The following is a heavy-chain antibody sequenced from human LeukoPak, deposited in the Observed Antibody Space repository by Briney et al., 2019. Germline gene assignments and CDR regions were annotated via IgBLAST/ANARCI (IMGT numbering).Heavy chain of an antibody. CDR2: IYSRGTN. V-gene: IGHV4-39*01. J-gene: IGHJ4*02. Sequence: PSETLSLTCNVSGVSITSSDYYWGWIRQPPGKGLEWIVSIYSRGTNYYNPSLKSRVTISVDTSKNQFSLKLSSVTAADTAVYYCARLVGGGRAIFYWGQGTLVTVSS. D-gene: IGHD3-10*01. CDR1: GVSITSSDYY. CDR3: ARLVGGGRAIFY.